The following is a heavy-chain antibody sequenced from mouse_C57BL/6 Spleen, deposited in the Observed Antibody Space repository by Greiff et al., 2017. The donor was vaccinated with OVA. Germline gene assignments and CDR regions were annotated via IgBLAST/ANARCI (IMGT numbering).Heavy chain of an antibody. D-gene: IGHD1-1*01. Sequence: EVKLVESGGGLVKPGGSLKLSCAASGFTFSSYTMSWVRQTPEKRLEWVATISGGGGNTYYPESVKGRFTITRDNAKNTQYLQMSSLRSEDTALYYCARLRDYYGLDYWGQGTTLTVSS. CDR2: ISGGGGNT. CDR3: ARLRDYYGLDY. J-gene: IGHJ2*01. V-gene: IGHV5-9*01. CDR1: GFTFSSYT.